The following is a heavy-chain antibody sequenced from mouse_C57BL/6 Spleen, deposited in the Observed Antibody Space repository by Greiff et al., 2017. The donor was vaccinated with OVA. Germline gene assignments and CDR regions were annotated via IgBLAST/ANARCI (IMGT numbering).Heavy chain of an antibody. D-gene: IGHD1-1*01. Sequence: EVKLMESGGGLVKPGGSLKLSCAASGFTFSSYAMSWVRQTPEKRLEWVATISDGGSYTYYPDNVKGRFTISRDNAKNNLYLQMSHLKSEDTAMYYCAREAVVNWYFDVWGTGTTVTVSS. J-gene: IGHJ1*03. V-gene: IGHV5-4*01. CDR2: ISDGGSYT. CDR1: GFTFSSYA. CDR3: AREAVVNWYFDV.